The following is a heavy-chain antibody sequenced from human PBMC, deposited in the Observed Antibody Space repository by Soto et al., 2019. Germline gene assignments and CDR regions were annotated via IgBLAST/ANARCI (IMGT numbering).Heavy chain of an antibody. CDR3: TRGRSRYGSTFYTWFDP. J-gene: IGHJ5*02. CDR1: GGSFIDNY. D-gene: IGHD6-13*01. Sequence: SETLSLTCAVSGGSFIDNYWNWIRQTPGKGLEWIGEINHRGSTTYNPSLKSRVTMSADTSKSHFSLNLRSVTAADTAVYYCTRGRSRYGSTFYTWFDPWGQGTLVTVSS. V-gene: IGHV4-34*01. CDR2: INHRGST.